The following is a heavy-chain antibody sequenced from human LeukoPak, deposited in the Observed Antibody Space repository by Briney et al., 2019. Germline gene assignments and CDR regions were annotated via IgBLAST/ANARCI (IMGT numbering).Heavy chain of an antibody. Sequence: SETLSLTCALYGESFSVHYGSWIRQPPGKGREWIGEIYHRGSTNYNPSLKSRVTISVDTSKNQFSLKLSSVTAADTAVYYCASALNSGYVNWGQGTLVTVSS. J-gene: IGHJ4*02. CDR2: IYHRGST. V-gene: IGHV4-34*01. D-gene: IGHD5-12*01. CDR3: ASALNSGYVN. CDR1: GESFSVHY.